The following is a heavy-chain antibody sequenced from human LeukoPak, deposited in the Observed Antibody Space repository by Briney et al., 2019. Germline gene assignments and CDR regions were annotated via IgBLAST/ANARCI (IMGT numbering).Heavy chain of an antibody. V-gene: IGHV1-2*02. J-gene: IGHJ6*03. Sequence: GASVKVSCKASGYTFTGYYMHWVRQAPGQGLEWMGWINPNSGGTNYAQKFQGRVTMTRDTSISTAYMELGRLRSDDTAVYYCARGDYGDYAYYYYYMDVWGKGTTVTVSS. CDR1: GYTFTGYY. CDR2: INPNSGGT. CDR3: ARGDYGDYAYYYYYMDV. D-gene: IGHD4-17*01.